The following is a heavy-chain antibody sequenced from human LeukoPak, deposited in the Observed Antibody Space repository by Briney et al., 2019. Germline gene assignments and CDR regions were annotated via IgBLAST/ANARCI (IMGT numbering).Heavy chain of an antibody. D-gene: IGHD5-24*01. V-gene: IGHV3-74*01. Sequence: GGSLRLSCAASGFTFGSFWMLWVRQAPGKGLVWVSRISGNGSDTRYADFAKGRFTVSRDNSKNTLFVQLTSLRAEDTGVYYCASGDDYNHKRSGVPDSWGQGTLVTVSS. CDR2: ISGNGSDT. CDR3: ASGDDYNHKRSGVPDS. J-gene: IGHJ5*01. CDR1: GFTFGSFW.